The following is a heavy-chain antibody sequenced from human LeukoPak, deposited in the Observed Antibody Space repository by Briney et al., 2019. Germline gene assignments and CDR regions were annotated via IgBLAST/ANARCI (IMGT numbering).Heavy chain of an antibody. CDR1: GFTVSSKY. CDR3: ARMLISSGYYVDS. D-gene: IGHD3-22*01. J-gene: IGHJ4*02. CDR2: IYSGGTT. Sequence: GGSLRLSCAASGFTVSSKYMSWVRQAPGKGLEWVSVIYSGGTTYYADSVTGRFTISRDTSKNTLYLQMNSLRAEDTAVYYCARMLISSGYYVDSWGQGTLVTVSS. V-gene: IGHV3-53*01.